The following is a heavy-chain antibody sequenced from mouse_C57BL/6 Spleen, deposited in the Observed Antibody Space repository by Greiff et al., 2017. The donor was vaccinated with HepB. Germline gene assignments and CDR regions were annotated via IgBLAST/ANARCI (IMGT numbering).Heavy chain of an antibody. Sequence: QVQLKQPGAELVKPGASVKLSCKASGYTFTSYWMHWVKQRPGQGLEWIGMIHPNSGSTNYNEKFKSKATLTVDKSSSTAYMQLSSLTSEDSAVYYCARSQALEVPHYWGQGTTLTVSS. D-gene: IGHD2-10*02. CDR1: GYTFTSYW. CDR3: ARSQALEVPHY. J-gene: IGHJ2*01. V-gene: IGHV1-64*01. CDR2: IHPNSGST.